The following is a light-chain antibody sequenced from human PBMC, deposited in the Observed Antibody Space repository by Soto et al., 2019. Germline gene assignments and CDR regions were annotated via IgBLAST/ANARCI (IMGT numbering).Light chain of an antibody. CDR3: QQLNSYPQT. J-gene: IGKJ4*01. V-gene: IGKV1-5*01. Sequence: IQRTQSRSTLSASVGDRVTITCRASQSISSWLAWYQQKPGKAPKLLIYDASSLEGGVPSRFSGSGSGTEFTLTISSLQPEDFATYYCQQLNSYPQTFGGGTKVDIK. CDR2: DAS. CDR1: QSISSW.